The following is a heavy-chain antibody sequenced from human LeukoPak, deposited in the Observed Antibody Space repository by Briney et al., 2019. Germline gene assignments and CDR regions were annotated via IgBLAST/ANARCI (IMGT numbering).Heavy chain of an antibody. Sequence: ASVKVSCKASGYTFTNYGISWVRQAPGQGLEWMGWISAYIGNTNYAQKLQGRVTMTTDTSTSTAYMELRSLTSDDTAVYYCARGGSDCSGGNCPYSWSDPWGQGTLVTVSS. J-gene: IGHJ5*02. D-gene: IGHD2-15*01. CDR1: GYTFTNYG. CDR3: ARGGSDCSGGNCPYSWSDP. CDR2: ISAYIGNT. V-gene: IGHV1-18*01.